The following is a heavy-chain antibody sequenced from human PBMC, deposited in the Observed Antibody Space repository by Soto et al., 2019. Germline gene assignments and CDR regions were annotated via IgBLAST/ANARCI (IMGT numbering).Heavy chain of an antibody. V-gene: IGHV3-64D*06. Sequence: GGSLRLSCSASGFTFSSYDVHWVRQAPGKGLEFVAGISPNGGSTYYADSVKGRSTISRDNSKNTLYLQMSSLRPDDTAVYFCVKLTDYWGQGTLVTVYS. J-gene: IGHJ4*02. CDR1: GFTFSSYD. CDR2: ISPNGGST. CDR3: VKLTDY. D-gene: IGHD3-9*01.